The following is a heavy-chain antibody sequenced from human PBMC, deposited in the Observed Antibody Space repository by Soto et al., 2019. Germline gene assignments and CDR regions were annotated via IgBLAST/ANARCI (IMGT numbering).Heavy chain of an antibody. CDR1: GYTFTGYY. Sequence: ASVKVSCKASGYTFTGYYMHWVRQAPGQGLEWMGWINPNSGGTNYAQKFQGWVTMTRDTSISTAYMELSRLRSDDTAVYYCARDMDTAMVFPLYYGMDVWGQGPTVTVSS. V-gene: IGHV1-2*04. CDR2: INPNSGGT. CDR3: ARDMDTAMVFPLYYGMDV. D-gene: IGHD5-18*01. J-gene: IGHJ6*02.